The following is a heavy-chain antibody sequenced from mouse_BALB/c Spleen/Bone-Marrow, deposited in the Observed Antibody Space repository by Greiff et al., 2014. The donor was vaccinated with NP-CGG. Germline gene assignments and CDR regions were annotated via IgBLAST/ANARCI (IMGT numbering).Heavy chain of an antibody. Sequence: EVMLVESGGGLVKPGGSLKLSCAASGSTFSDYYMYWVRQTPEKRLEWVATISDGGSYTYYPDSVKGRFTISRDIAKNNLYLQMSSLKSEDTTMYYCARDRGVQGYAMDYWGQGTSVTVSS. V-gene: IGHV5-4*02. D-gene: IGHD2-14*01. CDR3: ARDRGVQGYAMDY. CDR2: ISDGGSYT. J-gene: IGHJ4*01. CDR1: GSTFSDYY.